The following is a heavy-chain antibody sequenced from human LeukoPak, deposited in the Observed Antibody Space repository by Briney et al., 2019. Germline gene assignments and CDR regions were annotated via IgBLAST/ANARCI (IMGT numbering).Heavy chain of an antibody. CDR3: ARDSVY. Sequence: SETPSLTCAVYGGSFSGYYWSWILQSSGKGLEWIGEINHSGSTNYNPSLKSRVTISVDTSKNQFSLKLSSVTAADTAVYYCARDSVYWGQGTLVTVSS. D-gene: IGHD5/OR15-5a*01. J-gene: IGHJ4*02. CDR1: GGSFSGYY. CDR2: INHSGST. V-gene: IGHV4-34*01.